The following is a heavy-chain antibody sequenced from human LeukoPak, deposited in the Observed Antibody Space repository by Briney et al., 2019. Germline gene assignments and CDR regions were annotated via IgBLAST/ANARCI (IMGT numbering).Heavy chain of an antibody. CDR1: GFTFSNYA. Sequence: GGSLRLSCAASGFTFSNYAMSWVRQAPGKGLKWVSAISGSGSSPHYADSVKGRFTISRDNSKSTLYLQMNSLRAEDTAVYYCAKDREGMEPYFDYWGQGSLVTVSS. CDR3: AKDREGMEPYFDY. D-gene: IGHD1-1*01. J-gene: IGHJ4*02. V-gene: IGHV3-23*01. CDR2: ISGSGSSP.